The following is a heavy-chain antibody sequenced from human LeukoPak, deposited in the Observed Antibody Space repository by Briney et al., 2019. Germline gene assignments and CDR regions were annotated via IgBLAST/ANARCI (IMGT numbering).Heavy chain of an antibody. CDR3: ARGRGGRSLNYYYYMDV. CDR2: INTHTGNA. Sequence: ASVKVSCKASGYTFTSYAMTWVRQAPGQGLEWMGWINTHTGNATLAQAFTGRFVFSLDTSVNTAYLQISSLQAEDTAVYYCARGRGGRSLNYYYYMDVWGKGTTVTVSS. CDR1: GYTFTSYA. J-gene: IGHJ6*03. V-gene: IGHV7-4-1*02. D-gene: IGHD3-16*01.